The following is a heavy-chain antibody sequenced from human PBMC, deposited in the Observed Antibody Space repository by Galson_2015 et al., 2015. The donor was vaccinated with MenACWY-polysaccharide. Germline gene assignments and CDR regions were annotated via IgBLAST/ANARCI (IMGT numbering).Heavy chain of an antibody. V-gene: IGHV3-74*01. CDR3: ASPGFGESPHI. CDR1: GFTFSSYW. J-gene: IGHJ3*02. Sequence: SLRLSCAASGFTFSSYWMHWVRQAPGKGLVWVSRINSDGSSTSYADSVKGRFTISRDNAKNTLYLQMNSLRAEDTAVYYCASPGFGESPHIWGQGTMVTVSS. D-gene: IGHD3-10*01. CDR2: INSDGSST.